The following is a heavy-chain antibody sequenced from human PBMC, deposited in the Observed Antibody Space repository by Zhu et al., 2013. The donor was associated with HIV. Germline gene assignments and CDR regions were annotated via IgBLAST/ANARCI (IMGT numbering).Heavy chain of an antibody. CDR1: GGTFSSYA. J-gene: IGHJ6*02. CDR2: IIPLLGAV. D-gene: IGHD3-22*01. V-gene: IGHV1-69*06. CDR3: ARARTTYYYDSRKVAHGMDV. Sequence: QAQLLQSGAEVKKPESSVKVSCKASGGTFSSYAITWVRQAPGQGLEWMGRIIPLLGAVKYAQKYQGRVTITAEKPTTTVYMELSSLRSEDTAVYYCARARTTYYYDSRKVAHGMDVWGQGTTVTVSS.